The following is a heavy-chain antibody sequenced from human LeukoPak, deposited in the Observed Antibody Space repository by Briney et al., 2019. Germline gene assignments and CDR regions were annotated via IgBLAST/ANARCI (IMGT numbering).Heavy chain of an antibody. D-gene: IGHD5-18*01. CDR1: GYSFTDHW. Sequence: GESLRLSCKGSGYSFTDHWIGWVRQMPGKGLEWMGIIYPADSDTKYSPSFQGQVTISADKSISTAYLQWSSLKASDTAMYYCARWRIQRAWFDPWGQGTLVTVSS. J-gene: IGHJ5*02. CDR3: ARWRIQRAWFDP. V-gene: IGHV5-51*01. CDR2: IYPADSDT.